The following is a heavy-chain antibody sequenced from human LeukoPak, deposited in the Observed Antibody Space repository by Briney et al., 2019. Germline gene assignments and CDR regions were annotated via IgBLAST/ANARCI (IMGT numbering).Heavy chain of an antibody. CDR2: IRSKTDGGET. D-gene: IGHD5-18*01. CDR1: AFTFSNVR. CDR3: TIPASGYSYGVLDS. V-gene: IGHV3-15*01. J-gene: IGHJ4*02. Sequence: PGGSPRLSCAASAFTFSNVRMSWVRQAPGKGLEWVGRIRSKTDGGETDYAAPVKGRFTISRDDSKNTLYLQMDSLKTEDTAVYYCTIPASGYSYGVLDSWGQGALVTVSS.